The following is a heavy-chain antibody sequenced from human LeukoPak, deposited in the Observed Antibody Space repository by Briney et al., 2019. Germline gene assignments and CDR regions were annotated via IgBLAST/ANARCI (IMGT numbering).Heavy chain of an antibody. Sequence: SETLSLTCTVSGGSISANNFYWDWVRQPPGKGLEWLGNIYFSGTTYYNPSLKSRVTMSIDTSKNQFSLKLSSVTATDTAVYYCATHQGGPSWLDPWGQGTLVTVSS. CDR3: ATHQGGPSWLDP. CDR1: GGSISANNFY. J-gene: IGHJ5*02. CDR2: IYFSGTT. V-gene: IGHV4-39*01. D-gene: IGHD3-16*01.